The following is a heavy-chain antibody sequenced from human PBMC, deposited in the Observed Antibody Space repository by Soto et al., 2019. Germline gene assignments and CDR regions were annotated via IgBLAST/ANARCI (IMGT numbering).Heavy chain of an antibody. CDR2: IIPIFGTA. J-gene: IGHJ6*02. D-gene: IGHD3-3*01. V-gene: IGHV1-69*13. CDR3: ARKSVEVVFGVVIMDYYGMDV. Sequence: GASVKVSCKASGGTFSSYAISWVRQAPGQGLEWMGGIIPIFGTANYAQKFQGRVTITADESTSTAYMELSSLRSEDTAVYYCARKSVEVVFGVVIMDYYGMDVWGQGTTVTVSS. CDR1: GGTFSSYA.